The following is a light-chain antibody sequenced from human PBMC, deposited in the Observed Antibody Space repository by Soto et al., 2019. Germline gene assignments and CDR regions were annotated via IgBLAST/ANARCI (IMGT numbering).Light chain of an antibody. CDR3: AAWDDILFAA. Sequence: QDVLTQPLSASGTPGQTVTISCSWNNSNIGSNFVFWYQQFPGTAPKLLIHSDDQRPSGVPDRFSGSKSGTSASLAISGLRAEDEAEYHCAAWDDILFAAFGGGTKVTVL. CDR2: SDD. V-gene: IGLV1-47*02. CDR1: NSNIGSNF. J-gene: IGLJ3*02.